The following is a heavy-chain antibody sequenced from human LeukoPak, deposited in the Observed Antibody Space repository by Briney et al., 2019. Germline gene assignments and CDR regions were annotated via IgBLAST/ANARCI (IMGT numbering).Heavy chain of an antibody. J-gene: IGHJ4*02. CDR1: GYTFTGYY. CDR2: INTHSNGT. CDR3: ARALFAHNYDITGFDC. Sequence: AADKVSCKASGYTFTGYYMHWVRQAPGQGPEWMGWINTHSNGTKYARKFQGRVTMTRDTSISTAYMELSRLRSDDTAVYYCARALFAHNYDITGFDCWGQGTLVTVSS. D-gene: IGHD3-22*01. V-gene: IGHV1-2*02.